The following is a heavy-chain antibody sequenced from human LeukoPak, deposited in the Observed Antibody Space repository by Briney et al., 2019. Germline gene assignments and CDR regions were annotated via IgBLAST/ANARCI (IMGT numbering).Heavy chain of an antibody. V-gene: IGHV4-39*07. CDR2: IYYSGST. J-gene: IGHJ4*02. CDR3: ASTPSTFGGVIVEYYFDY. CDR1: GGSISSSSYY. D-gene: IGHD3-16*02. Sequence: TSETLSLTCTVSGGSISSSSYYWGWIRQPPGKGLEWIGSIYYSGSTYYNPSLKSRVTISVDTSKNQFSLKLSSVTAADTAVYYCASTPSTFGGVIVEYYFDYWGQGTLVTVSS.